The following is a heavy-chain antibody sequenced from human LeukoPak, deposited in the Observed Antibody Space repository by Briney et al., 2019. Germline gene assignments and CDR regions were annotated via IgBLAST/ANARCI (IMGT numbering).Heavy chain of an antibody. CDR3: ARRGDLDY. CDR1: GGTFSSYA. V-gene: IGHV1-69*05. Sequence: ASVKVSCKASGGTFSSYAISWVRQAPGQGLEWMGGIIPIFGTANYAQKFQGRVTMTRNTSISTAYMELSSLRSEDTAVYYCARRGDLDYWGQGTLVTVSS. J-gene: IGHJ4*02. CDR2: IIPIFGTA. D-gene: IGHD2-21*02.